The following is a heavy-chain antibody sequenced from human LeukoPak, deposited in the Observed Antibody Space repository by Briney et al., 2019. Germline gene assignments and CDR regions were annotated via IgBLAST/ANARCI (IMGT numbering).Heavy chain of an antibody. CDR2: ISAYDGNT. Sequence: ASVKLSCKASGYTFTSYGISWVRQAPGQGLEWIGWISAYDGNTNYAQKLQGRVTMTTDTATSTAYMELRSLRSDDTAVYYCAKGISVVPAARTDYWGQGTLVTVSS. D-gene: IGHD2-2*01. CDR3: AKGISVVPAARTDY. J-gene: IGHJ4*02. V-gene: IGHV1-18*01. CDR1: GYTFTSYG.